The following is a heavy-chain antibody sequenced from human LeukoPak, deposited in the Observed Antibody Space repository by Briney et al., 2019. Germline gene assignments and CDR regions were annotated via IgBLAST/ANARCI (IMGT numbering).Heavy chain of an antibody. V-gene: IGHV3-48*02. CDR3: ARGVTI. J-gene: IGHJ4*02. CDR2: ISSSSGTI. Sequence: GGSLRLSCAASGFTFSTYSMNWVRQAPGKGLEWISYISSSSGTIYYADPVKGRFTISRDNAKNSLYLQMNSLRDEDTAIYYCARGVTIWGQGTLVTVSS. D-gene: IGHD2-2*01. CDR1: GFTFSTYS.